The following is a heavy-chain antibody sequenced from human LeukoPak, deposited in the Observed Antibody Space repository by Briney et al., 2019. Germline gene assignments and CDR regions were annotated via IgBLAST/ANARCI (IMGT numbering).Heavy chain of an antibody. V-gene: IGHV3-15*01. D-gene: IGHD3-16*02. CDR3: TTLNIWGSDRYGWFDP. J-gene: IGHJ5*02. CDR1: GGSISSSNW. CDR2: IKSKPDGGTT. Sequence: ETLSLTCAVSGGSISSSNWWSWVRQPPGKGLEWVGHIKSKPDGGTTDSAAPVKGRFTISRDDSKTTVHLKMNSLKTEDTAVYYCTTLNIWGSDRYGWFDPWGQGTLVTVS.